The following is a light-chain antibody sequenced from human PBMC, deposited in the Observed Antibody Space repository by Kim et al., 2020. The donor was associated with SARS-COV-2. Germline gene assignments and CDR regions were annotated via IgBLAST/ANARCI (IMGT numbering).Light chain of an antibody. CDR3: QQFKSFPPT. Sequence: AIQLAQSPSSLSASVGDRVTITCRASQDKAPQLLMEGTSTLESGVPSGFTGSGSGTDFILTISSLQPEDFATYYCQQFKSFPPTFGQGTKVDIK. J-gene: IGKJ1*01. V-gene: IGKV1-13*01. CDR1: QD. CDR2: GTS.